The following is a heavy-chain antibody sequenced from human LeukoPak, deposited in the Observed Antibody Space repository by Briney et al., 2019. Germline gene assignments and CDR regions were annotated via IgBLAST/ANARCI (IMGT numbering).Heavy chain of an antibody. J-gene: IGHJ4*02. Sequence: ASVKGSCKASGDTFTTYDINSVRQTTGHELEWMGGMIPHGENTGFAQNFQGRVAMTRNTSIGTAYMELSSLRVEDTAVYYCVRGFRSDTSGRKFDCWGQGTLVTVSS. CDR3: VRGFRSDTSGRKFDC. D-gene: IGHD2-2*01. V-gene: IGHV1-8*01. CDR1: GDTFTTYD. CDR2: MIPHGENT.